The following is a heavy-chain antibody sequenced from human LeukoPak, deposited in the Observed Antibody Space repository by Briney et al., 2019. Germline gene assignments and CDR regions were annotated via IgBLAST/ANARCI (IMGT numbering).Heavy chain of an antibody. CDR2: INHSGST. J-gene: IGHJ4*02. V-gene: IGHV4-34*01. CDR3: ARANGYYDFWTPQYYFDY. D-gene: IGHD3-3*01. CDR1: GGSFSGYY. Sequence: SETLSLTCAVYGGSFSGYYWSWIRQPPGKGLEWIGEINHSGSTNYNPSLKSRVTISVDTSKNQFSLKLSSVTAADTAVYYCARANGYYDFWTPQYYFDYWGQGTLVTVSS.